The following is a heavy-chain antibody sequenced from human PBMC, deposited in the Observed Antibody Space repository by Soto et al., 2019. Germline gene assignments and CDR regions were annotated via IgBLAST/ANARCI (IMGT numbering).Heavy chain of an antibody. CDR2: TYYRSKWYN. Sequence: SQTLSLTCAISGDSVSSNSAAWNWIRQSPSRGLEWLGGTYYRSKWYNDYAVSVKSRTTINPDTSKNQFSLKLSSVTAADTAVYYCAREFSVDSSGYLQGFDYWGQGTLVTVSS. CDR1: GDSVSSNSAA. V-gene: IGHV6-1*01. CDR3: AREFSVDSSGYLQGFDY. D-gene: IGHD3-22*01. J-gene: IGHJ4*02.